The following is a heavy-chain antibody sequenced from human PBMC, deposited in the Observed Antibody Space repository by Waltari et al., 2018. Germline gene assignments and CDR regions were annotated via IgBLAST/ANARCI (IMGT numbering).Heavy chain of an antibody. CDR2: IIPIFGTA. Sequence: QVQLVQSGAEVKKPGSSVKVSCKASGGTFSSYAISWVRQAPGQGLEWMGGIIPIFGTANYAQKFQGRVTITTYESTSTAYMELSSLRSEDTAVYYCARGNYYGSGSYYYYYGMDVWGQGTTVTVSS. J-gene: IGHJ6*02. CDR3: ARGNYYGSGSYYYYYGMDV. D-gene: IGHD3-10*01. V-gene: IGHV1-69*05. CDR1: GGTFSSYA.